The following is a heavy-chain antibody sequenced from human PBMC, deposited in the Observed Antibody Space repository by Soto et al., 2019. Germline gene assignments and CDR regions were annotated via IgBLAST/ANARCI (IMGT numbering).Heavy chain of an antibody. J-gene: IGHJ4*02. CDR1: NGSISGFY. CDR3: VRVGVGIGNHFDS. Sequence: PSETLSLTYSVSNGSISGFYWTWIRQPPGKILEWIGYIHYSGRTDYNPSLTSRATMSVDTSKNQFSLNLKSITAADTAVYYCVRVGVGIGNHFDSWGRGTLVTVSS. V-gene: IGHV4-59*12. CDR2: IHYSGRT. D-gene: IGHD1-26*01.